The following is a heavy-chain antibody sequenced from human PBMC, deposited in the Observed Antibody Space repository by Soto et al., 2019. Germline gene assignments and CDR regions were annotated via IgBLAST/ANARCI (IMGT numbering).Heavy chain of an antibody. J-gene: IGHJ6*02. Sequence: EVQLVESGGGLVQPGGSLRLSCAASGFTFSSYAMHWVRQATGKGLEWVSSIGTAGDTYYPASVKGRFTISREDAKNSLYLQINSLKDWDTAVYYCARASPVYYYGMDVWGQGTTVTVSS. CDR1: GFTFSSYA. CDR3: ARASPVYYYGMDV. V-gene: IGHV3-13*01. CDR2: IGTAGDT.